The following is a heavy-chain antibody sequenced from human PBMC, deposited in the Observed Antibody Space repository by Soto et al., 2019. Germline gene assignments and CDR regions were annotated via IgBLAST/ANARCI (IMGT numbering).Heavy chain of an antibody. V-gene: IGHV4-4*02. J-gene: IGHJ5*01. CDR3: ARHSSYDYDSSAYYDS. Sequence: QVHLQESGPRLVQSSGTLSLTCGVSGAPISTGNWWTWVRQPPGKGLEWIGEIYHGGNTNYRPSLESRVTISVDKSKNQFSLRLSSVTAADTAVYYCARHSSYDYDSSAYYDSWGQGTLVTVSS. CDR2: IYHGGNT. CDR1: GAPISTGNW. D-gene: IGHD3-22*01.